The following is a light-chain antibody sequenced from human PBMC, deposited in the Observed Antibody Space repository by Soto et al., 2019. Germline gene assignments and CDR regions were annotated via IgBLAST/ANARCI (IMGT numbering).Light chain of an antibody. CDR3: QQYDNLPLT. Sequence: DIQMTQSPSSLSASVGDRVTITCQASQDIANYLNWYQQKAGRAPKFLIYDASNLETGVPSRFSGSGSGTDFTLTISSLQPEDIATYYCQQYDNLPLTFGGGTMVDIK. CDR2: DAS. V-gene: IGKV1-33*01. CDR1: QDIANY. J-gene: IGKJ4*01.